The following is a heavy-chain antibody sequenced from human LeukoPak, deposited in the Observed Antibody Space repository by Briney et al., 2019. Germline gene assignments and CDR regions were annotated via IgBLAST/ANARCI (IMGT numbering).Heavy chain of an antibody. CDR1: GYSISSGYY. CDR3: ARIGPYDFWSGYLGDFDY. V-gene: IGHV4-38-2*01. CDR2: IYHSGST. Sequence: SETLSLTCAVSGYSISSGYYWGWIRQPPGKGLEWIGSIYHSGSTYYNPSLKSRVTISVDTSKNQFSLKLSSVTAADTAVYYCARIGPYDFWSGYLGDFDYWGQGTLVTVSS. J-gene: IGHJ4*02. D-gene: IGHD3-3*01.